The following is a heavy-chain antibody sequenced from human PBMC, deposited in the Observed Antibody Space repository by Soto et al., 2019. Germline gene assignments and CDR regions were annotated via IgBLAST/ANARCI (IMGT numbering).Heavy chain of an antibody. Sequence: ASVKVSCKASGGTFSSYAISWVRQAPGQGLEWMGWIIPYNGNTNFVQKLQGRVTMTTDTSTSTTYMELRSLRSDDTAVYYCARWYCSGISCYAGALDIWGQGTMVTVSS. V-gene: IGHV1-18*01. CDR1: GGTFSSYA. D-gene: IGHD2-2*01. CDR3: ARWYCSGISCYAGALDI. CDR2: IIPYNGNT. J-gene: IGHJ3*02.